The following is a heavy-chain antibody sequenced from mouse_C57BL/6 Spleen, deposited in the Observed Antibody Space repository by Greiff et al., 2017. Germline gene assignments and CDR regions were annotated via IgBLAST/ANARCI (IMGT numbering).Heavy chain of an antibody. Sequence: EVKLVESGGGLVKPGGSLKLSCAASGFTFSDYGMHWVRQAPEKGLEWVAYISSGSSTIYYADTVKGRFTISRDNATKTLFQQKTSLRSEDTAMYYCASCSNWDYYAMDYWGQGTSVTGSS. CDR1: GFTFSDYG. D-gene: IGHD2-5*01. V-gene: IGHV5-17*01. CDR2: ISSGSSTI. J-gene: IGHJ4*01. CDR3: ASCSNWDYYAMDY.